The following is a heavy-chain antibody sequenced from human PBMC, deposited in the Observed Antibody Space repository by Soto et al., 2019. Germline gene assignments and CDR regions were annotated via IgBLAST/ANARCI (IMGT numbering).Heavy chain of an antibody. CDR3: VRSRVAAHRDFDY. D-gene: IGHD6-13*01. CDR1: GFTLSRYA. CDR2: ISYDGSNK. Sequence: GGTLRLSCAASGFTLSRYAMPWARQAPGKGLEWVAVISYDGSNKYYADSVKGRFTISRDNSKNTLYLQMSSLRVEDTAVYYCVRSRVAAHRDFDYWGQGTLVTVSS. V-gene: IGHV3-30*14. J-gene: IGHJ4*02.